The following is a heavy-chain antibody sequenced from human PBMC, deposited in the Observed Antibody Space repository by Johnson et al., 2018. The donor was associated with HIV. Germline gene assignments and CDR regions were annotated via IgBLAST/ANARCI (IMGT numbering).Heavy chain of an antibody. CDR1: GFTFSSYW. Sequence: VQLVESGGGLVQPGGSLRLSCAASGFTFSSYWMSWVRQAPGKGLEWVANIKQDGSEKYYVDSVKGRFTISRDNAKNSLYLQMNSLRAEDTAVYYCARFARVVVYAEDAFDIWGQGTMVTVSS. CDR2: IKQDGSEK. CDR3: ARFARVVVYAEDAFDI. J-gene: IGHJ3*02. D-gene: IGHD2-8*02. V-gene: IGHV3-7*05.